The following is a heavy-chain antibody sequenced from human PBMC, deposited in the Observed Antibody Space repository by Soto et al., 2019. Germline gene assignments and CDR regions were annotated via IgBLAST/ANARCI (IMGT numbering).Heavy chain of an antibody. D-gene: IGHD2-21*02. Sequence: LRLSCAASGFTFNNYAMSWVRQAPGKGLEWVSAISSSGYSTYYADSVEGRFTISRDNSKNTVYLQMNNLRAEDTAVYYCAKGSVVVAAKFDSWGQGTLVTVSS. CDR3: AKGSVVVAAKFDS. CDR1: GFTFNNYA. V-gene: IGHV3-23*01. J-gene: IGHJ4*02. CDR2: ISSSGYST.